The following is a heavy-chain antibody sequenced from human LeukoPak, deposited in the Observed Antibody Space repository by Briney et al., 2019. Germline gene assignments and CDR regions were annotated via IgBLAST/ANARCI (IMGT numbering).Heavy chain of an antibody. CDR2: INHYGST. Sequence: SETLSLTCAVYGGSFSGYYWNWIRQPPGKGLEWIGEINHYGSTKYSPSLKSRVTISGDTSKNQFSLRLNSVTAADTAVYYCARKKTGATNGLDVWGQGTTVTVSS. CDR3: ARKKTGATNGLDV. D-gene: IGHD1-1*01. CDR1: GGSFSGYY. V-gene: IGHV4-34*01. J-gene: IGHJ6*02.